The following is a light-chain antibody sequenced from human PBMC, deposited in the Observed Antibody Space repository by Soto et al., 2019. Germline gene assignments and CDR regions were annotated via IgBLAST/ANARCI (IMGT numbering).Light chain of an antibody. V-gene: IGKV3-11*01. CDR3: QQRGNWPT. J-gene: IGKJ1*01. Sequence: EIVMTQSPATLSVSPGERATLSCRASQRVSSYLAWYQQKPGQAPRLLIYDASNRATGIPARFSGSGSGTDFTLTISSLEPEDFAVYYCQQRGNWPTFGQGTKVDIK. CDR2: DAS. CDR1: QRVSSY.